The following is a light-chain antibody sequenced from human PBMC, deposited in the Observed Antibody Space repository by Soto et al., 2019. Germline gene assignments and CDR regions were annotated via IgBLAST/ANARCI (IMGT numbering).Light chain of an antibody. J-gene: IGKJ4*01. CDR3: QQYGSSPRLT. CDR2: AAS. CDR1: QSVSSSY. V-gene: IGKV3-20*01. Sequence: EIVLTQSPGTLSLSPGERATLSCRASQSVSSSYLVWHQQKPGQAPRLLIYAASRRATGIPDRFSGSGSGTDFTLTISRLEPEDCAVYYCQQYGSSPRLTFGGGTKVDIK.